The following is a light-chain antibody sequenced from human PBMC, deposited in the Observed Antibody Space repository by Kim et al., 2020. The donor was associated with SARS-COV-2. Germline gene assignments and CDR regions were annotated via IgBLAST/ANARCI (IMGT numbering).Light chain of an antibody. CDR1: SRRRDY. CDR2: GKD. V-gene: IGLV3-19*01. J-gene: IGLJ2*01. CDR3: NSRDTSGYRVV. Sequence: ALGQTVRITCQGDSRRRDYASWYQQKPGQAPLLVIYGKDNRPSGIPDRFSGSNSGNTASLTITGAQAEDEADYYCNSRDTSGYRVVFGGGTQLTVL.